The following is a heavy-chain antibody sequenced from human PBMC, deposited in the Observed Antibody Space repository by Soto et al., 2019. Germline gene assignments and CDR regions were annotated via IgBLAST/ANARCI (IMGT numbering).Heavy chain of an antibody. Sequence: QVQLVESGGGVVQPGRSLRLSCAASGFTFSSYGMHWVRQAPGKGLEWVAVISYDGSNKYYADSVKGRFTISRDNSKNTLYLQMNSLRAEHTAVYYCAKDPDGWSVAYGMDVWGQGTTVTVSS. J-gene: IGHJ6*02. D-gene: IGHD6-19*01. CDR2: ISYDGSNK. CDR3: AKDPDGWSVAYGMDV. V-gene: IGHV3-30*18. CDR1: GFTFSSYG.